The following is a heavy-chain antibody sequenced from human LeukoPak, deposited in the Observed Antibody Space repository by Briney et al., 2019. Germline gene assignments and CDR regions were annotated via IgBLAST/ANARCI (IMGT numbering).Heavy chain of an antibody. Sequence: QPGGSLRLSCAASGSTFSSYAMSWVRQAPAKGLEWVSTISGSGGSTYYADSVKGRFTISRDNSKNTLYLQMNSLRAEDTAVYYCPERQAYGPDYCTYAVCSPFDYWGQGTLVTVSS. J-gene: IGHJ4*02. CDR2: ISGSGGST. CDR3: PERQAYGPDYCTYAVCSPFDY. CDR1: GSTFSSYA. V-gene: IGHV3-23*01. D-gene: IGHD2-8*01.